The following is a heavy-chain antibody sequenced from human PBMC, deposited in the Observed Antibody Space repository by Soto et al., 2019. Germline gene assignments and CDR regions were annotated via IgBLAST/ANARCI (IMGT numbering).Heavy chain of an antibody. D-gene: IGHD2-2*01. J-gene: IGHJ6*02. V-gene: IGHV5-10-1*01. CDR2: IDPSDSYT. CDR1: GYSFTSYW. CDR3: ARHGGPHIVVVPAAHYYGMDV. Sequence: DSLKISCKGSGYSFTSYWISWVRQMPGKGLEWMGRIDPSDSYTNYSPSFQGHVTISADKSISTAYLQWSSLKASDTAMYYCARHGGPHIVVVPAAHYYGMDVWGQGTTVTVSS.